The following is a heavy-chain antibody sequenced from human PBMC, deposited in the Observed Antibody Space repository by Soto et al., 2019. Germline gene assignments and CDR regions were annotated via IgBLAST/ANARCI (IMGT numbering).Heavy chain of an antibody. CDR3: ARDPTAVRPGRFDP. CDR1: GYSFTTYG. Sequence: QVQLVQSGAEVKKSGASVKVSCKAPGYSFTTYGISWVRQAPGQGPEGMGWISAYNGNTNYAQKFQGRVTRTTDTSPRPAYMELRRLRSGDTAVYYCARDPTAVRPGRFDPWGQGTLVTVSS. V-gene: IGHV1-18*01. CDR2: ISAYNGNT. J-gene: IGHJ5*02. D-gene: IGHD4-4*01.